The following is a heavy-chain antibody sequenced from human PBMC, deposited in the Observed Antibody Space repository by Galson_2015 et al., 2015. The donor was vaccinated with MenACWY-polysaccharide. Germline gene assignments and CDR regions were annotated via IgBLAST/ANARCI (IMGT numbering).Heavy chain of an antibody. CDR1: GGSISSSNYY. V-gene: IGHV4-39*01. CDR3: ASRLAQVGIAGYGYGMDV. Sequence: SETLSLTCTVSGGSISSSNYYWGWIRQSPEKGLEWIGTISYSGSTYYNPSLKSRVTISVDTYKNQFSMKLSSVTAADTAVYYCASRLAQVGIAGYGYGMDVWGQGTTVTVSS. J-gene: IGHJ6*02. D-gene: IGHD2-15*01. CDR2: ISYSGST.